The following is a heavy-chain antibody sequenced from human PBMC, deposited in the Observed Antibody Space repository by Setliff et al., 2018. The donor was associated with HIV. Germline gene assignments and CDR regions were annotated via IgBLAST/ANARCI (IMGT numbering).Heavy chain of an antibody. CDR1: GYTFSNYG. D-gene: IGHD1-26*01. V-gene: IGHV1-18*01. J-gene: IGHJ2*01. Sequence: ASVKVSCKASGYTFSNYGITWVRQAPGQGLEWMGWITSYNGNTIYAKKFKGRVTMTTDTSTSIAYMELRSLRSEDTAVYYCARDHHSGRGSNFPWYSDLWGRGTLVTVSS. CDR2: ITSYNGNT. CDR3: ARDHHSGRGSNFPWYSDL.